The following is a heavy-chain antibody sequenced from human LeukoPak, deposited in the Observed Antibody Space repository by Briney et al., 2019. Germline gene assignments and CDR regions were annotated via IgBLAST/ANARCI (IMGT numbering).Heavy chain of an antibody. CDR3: ARDRTGYFFDD. CDR1: GASIGGGAYY. CDR2: IYDSGTT. J-gene: IGHJ4*02. Sequence: PSQTLSLTCTVSGASIGGGAYYWSWIRQHPGKGLEWIGYIYDSGTTYYNPSLQSRVTISLHTSKSQFSLKLSSVTAADTAVYFCARDRTGYFFDDWGQGTLVTVSS. V-gene: IGHV4-31*03.